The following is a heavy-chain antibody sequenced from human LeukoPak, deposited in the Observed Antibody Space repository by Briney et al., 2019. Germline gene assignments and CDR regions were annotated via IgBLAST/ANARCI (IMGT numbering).Heavy chain of an antibody. CDR3: AKLSVVAVAGTFSLADYFDY. CDR1: AFTFNNYW. V-gene: IGHV3-74*01. J-gene: IGHJ4*02. Sequence: GGSLRLSWVASAFTFNNYWMHWVRQAPGKGLVWVSRIKGDGSSTNYADSVRGRFTISRDNAKNTVYLQMNSLRTEDTAVYYCAKLSVVAVAGTFSLADYFDYWGQGTLVTVSS. D-gene: IGHD6-19*01. CDR2: IKGDGSST.